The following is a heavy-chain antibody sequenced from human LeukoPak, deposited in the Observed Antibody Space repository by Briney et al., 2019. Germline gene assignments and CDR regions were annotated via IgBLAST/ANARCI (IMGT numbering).Heavy chain of an antibody. J-gene: IGHJ3*02. V-gene: IGHV7-4-1*02. Sequence: ASVKVSCKASGYTFTGNFMHWVRQAPGQGLEWMGWINTNTGNPTYAQGFTGRFVFSLDTSVSTAYLQISSLKAEDTAVYYCAREGRDDYVWGSYRRNAFDIWGQGTMVTVSS. CDR1: GYTFTGNF. D-gene: IGHD3-16*02. CDR2: INTNTGNP. CDR3: AREGRDDYVWGSYRRNAFDI.